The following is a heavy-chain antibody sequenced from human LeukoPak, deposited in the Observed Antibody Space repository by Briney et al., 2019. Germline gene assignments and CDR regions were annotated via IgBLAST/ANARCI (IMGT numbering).Heavy chain of an antibody. J-gene: IGHJ5*02. CDR1: GYSIRSGYY. Sequence: SETLSLTCTVSGYSIRSGYYWGWLRQPPGKGLEWTGCIYQSGSTYYNPSLKSRVTISVDTSKNHFSLKLSSVTAADTAVYYCARVPGPNWSDPWGQGTRVTVSS. CDR2: IYQSGST. CDR3: ARVPGPNWSDP. V-gene: IGHV4-38-2*02.